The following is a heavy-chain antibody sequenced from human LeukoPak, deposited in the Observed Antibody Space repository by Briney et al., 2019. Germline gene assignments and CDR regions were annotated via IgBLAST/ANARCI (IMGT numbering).Heavy chain of an antibody. J-gene: IGHJ3*02. CDR2: FYTSGST. Sequence: SETLSLTCTVSGGSIGSGSYYWSWIRQPAGKGLEWIGRFYTSGSTNYSPSLKSRVTISVDTSKNQFSLKLNSVTAADTAVYYCARYDYYDNSARFDIWGQGTMVTVSS. CDR1: GGSIGSGSYY. V-gene: IGHV4-61*02. CDR3: ARYDYYDNSARFDI. D-gene: IGHD3-22*01.